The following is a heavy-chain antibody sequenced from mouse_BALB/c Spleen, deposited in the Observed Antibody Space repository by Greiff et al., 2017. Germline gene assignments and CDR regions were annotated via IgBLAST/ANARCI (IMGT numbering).Heavy chain of an antibody. J-gene: IGHJ3*02. CDR3: TSIYDGYYG. V-gene: IGHV5-6-4*01. D-gene: IGHD2-3*01. CDR1: GFTFSSYT. Sequence: EVKLVESGGGLVKPGGSLKLSCAASGFTFSSYTMSWVRQTPEKRLEWVATISSGGSYTYYPDSVKGRFTISRDNAKNTLYLQMSSLKSEDTAMYYCTSIYDGYYGWGQGTLVTVSA. CDR2: ISSGGSYT.